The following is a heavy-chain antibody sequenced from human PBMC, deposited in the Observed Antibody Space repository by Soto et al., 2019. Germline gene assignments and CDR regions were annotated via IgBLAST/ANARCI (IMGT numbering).Heavy chain of an antibody. CDR3: AREWSYFDY. J-gene: IGHJ4*02. CDR2: IKQAGSEK. Sequence: DVQLVESGGALVQPGGSLRLSCVASGFTFSSFYMGWVRQAPGKGLEWVANIKQAGSEKYYVDSVKGRFTISRDDAKNSLYLQMNSLRAEDTAVYYCAREWSYFDYWRQGTLVTVSS. D-gene: IGHD3-3*01. V-gene: IGHV3-7*01. CDR1: GFTFSSFY.